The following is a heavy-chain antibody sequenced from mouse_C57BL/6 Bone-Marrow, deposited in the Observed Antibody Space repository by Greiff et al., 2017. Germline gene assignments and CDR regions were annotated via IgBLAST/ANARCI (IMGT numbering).Heavy chain of an antibody. V-gene: IGHV1-4*01. CDR1: GYTFTSYT. CDR2: INPSSGYT. J-gene: IGHJ3*01. CDR3: ARGPSFAY. D-gene: IGHD3-3*01. Sequence: VQLQQSGAELARPGASVKMSCKASGYTFTSYTMHWVKQRPGQGLEWIGYINPSSGYTKYNQKFKDKATLTADKSASTAYMQLSSLTSEDSAVYYCARGPSFAYWGQGTLVTVAA.